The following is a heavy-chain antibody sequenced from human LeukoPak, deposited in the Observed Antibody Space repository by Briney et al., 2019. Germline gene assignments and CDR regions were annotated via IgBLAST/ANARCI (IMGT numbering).Heavy chain of an antibody. CDR3: VQNGGRYFDY. Sequence: PGGSLRLSCAASGFTFSSYGMHWVRQAPGKGLEWVAFIRYDGGNKYYADSVKGRFTISRDNSKNTLYLQMNSLRAEDTAVYYCVQNGGRYFDYWGQGTLVTVSS. CDR2: IRYDGGNK. D-gene: IGHD2-15*01. CDR1: GFTFSSYG. J-gene: IGHJ4*02. V-gene: IGHV3-30*02.